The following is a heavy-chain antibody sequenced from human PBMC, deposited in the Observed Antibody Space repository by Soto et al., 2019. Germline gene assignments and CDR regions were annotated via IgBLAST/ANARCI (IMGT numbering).Heavy chain of an antibody. V-gene: IGHV1-3*01. J-gene: IGHJ6*02. D-gene: IGHD3-10*01. CDR2: VNAGNGNT. Sequence: ASVKVSFKASGYTFTSYAMHWVRQAPGQRLERMGWVNAGNGNTKYSQKFQGRVTITRDTSASTAYMELSSLRSEDTAVYYCTRTVRYYYGMDVWVQGTTVTVSS. CDR3: TRTVRYYYGMDV. CDR1: GYTFTSYA.